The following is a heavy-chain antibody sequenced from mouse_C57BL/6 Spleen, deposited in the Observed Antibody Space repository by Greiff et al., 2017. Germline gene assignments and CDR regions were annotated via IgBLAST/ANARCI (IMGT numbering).Heavy chain of an antibody. CDR3: ARGGWCLDY. J-gene: IGHJ2*01. CDR1: GYTFTSYW. D-gene: IGHD1-1*02. Sequence: QVQLQQPGAELVRPGSSVKLSCKASGYTFTSYWMDWVKQRPGQGLEWIGNIYPSDSETHYNQKFKDKATLTVDKSSSTAYMQLSSLTSEDSAVYYCARGGWCLDYWGKGTTLTVSS. CDR2: IYPSDSET. V-gene: IGHV1-61*01.